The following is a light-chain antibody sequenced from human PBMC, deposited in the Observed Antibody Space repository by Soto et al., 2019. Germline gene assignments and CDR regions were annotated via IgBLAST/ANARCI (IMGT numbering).Light chain of an antibody. CDR3: MQALQSLT. Sequence: EIVMTQSPLTLPVTPGEPASISCRSSQSLLYNNTYNYLDWYVQKPGQSPQLLIYFGSNRAPGVHDRFSGSGSCTDFTLKINRVEAEDVGTYYCMQALQSLTFCQGTRLEIQ. CDR2: FGS. J-gene: IGKJ5*01. V-gene: IGKV2-28*01. CDR1: QSLLYNNTYNY.